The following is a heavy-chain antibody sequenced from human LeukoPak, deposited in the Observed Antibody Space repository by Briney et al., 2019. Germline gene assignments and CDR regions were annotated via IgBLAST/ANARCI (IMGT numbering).Heavy chain of an antibody. Sequence: GASVKVSCKASGYTFTSYGISWVRQAPGQGLEWMGWISAYNGNTNYAQKLQGRVTMTTDTSTSTAYMELRSLRSDDTAVYYCARYYDILTGYDLPIDYWGQGTLVTVSS. CDR3: ARYYDILTGYDLPIDY. J-gene: IGHJ4*02. CDR2: ISAYNGNT. CDR1: GYTFTSYG. V-gene: IGHV1-18*01. D-gene: IGHD3-9*01.